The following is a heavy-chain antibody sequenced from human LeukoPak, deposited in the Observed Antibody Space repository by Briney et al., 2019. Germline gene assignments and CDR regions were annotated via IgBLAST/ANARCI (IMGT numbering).Heavy chain of an antibody. Sequence: SETLSLTCTVSGGSISSYYWSWIRQPPGKGLEWIGYIYYSGSTNYNPSLKSRVTISVDTSKNQFSLNLRSVTAADTAVYYCAKVAKYYYGSETYFFFDHWGQGTLVTVSS. D-gene: IGHD3-10*01. CDR2: IYYSGST. J-gene: IGHJ4*02. CDR3: AKVAKYYYGSETYFFFDH. V-gene: IGHV4-59*12. CDR1: GGSISSYY.